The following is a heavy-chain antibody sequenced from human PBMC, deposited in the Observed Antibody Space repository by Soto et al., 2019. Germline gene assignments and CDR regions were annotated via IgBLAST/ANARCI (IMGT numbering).Heavy chain of an antibody. Sequence: GGSLRLSCAASGFSFGSYALSWVRQAPGKGLEWVSTISGSDGKTFYANSVKGRFSISRETSQSTLYLQMNSLRADDKAIYYCSRCSYLDYWGQGTRVTVSS. CDR2: ISGSDGKT. CDR3: SRCSYLDY. D-gene: IGHD4-17*01. V-gene: IGHV3-23*01. CDR1: GFSFGSYA. J-gene: IGHJ4*02.